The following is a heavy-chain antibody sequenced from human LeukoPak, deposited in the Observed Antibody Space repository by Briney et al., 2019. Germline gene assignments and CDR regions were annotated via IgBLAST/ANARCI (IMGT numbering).Heavy chain of an antibody. D-gene: IGHD3-10*01. CDR3: ARDGTMVRGVNYYYYYGMDV. CDR1: GYTFTSYD. Sequence: ASVKVPCKASGYTFTSYDINWVRQATGQGLEWMGWMNPNSGNTGYAQKFQGRVTMTRNTSISTAYMELSSLRSEDTAVYYCARDGTMVRGVNYYYYYGMDVWGQGTTVTVSS. J-gene: IGHJ6*02. V-gene: IGHV1-8*01. CDR2: MNPNSGNT.